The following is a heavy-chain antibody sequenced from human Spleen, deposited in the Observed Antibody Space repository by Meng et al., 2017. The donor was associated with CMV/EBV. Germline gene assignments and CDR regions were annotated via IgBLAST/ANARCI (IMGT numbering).Heavy chain of an antibody. J-gene: IGHJ6*02. CDR2: IYYDGST. Sequence: GSLRLSCTVSGVSISSSSYFWGWIRQPPGKGLEWIGNIYYDGSTYYNPSLMSRVTISIDTSRNQFSLRLSSVTAADTAVYYCASLYFDFWSVGDFYYYGMDVWGQGTTVTVSS. CDR3: ASLYFDFWSVGDFYYYGMDV. V-gene: IGHV4-39*07. D-gene: IGHD3-3*01. CDR1: GVSISSSSYF.